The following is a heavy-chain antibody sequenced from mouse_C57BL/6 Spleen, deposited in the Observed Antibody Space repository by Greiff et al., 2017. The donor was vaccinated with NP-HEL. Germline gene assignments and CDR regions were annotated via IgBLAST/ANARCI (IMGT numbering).Heavy chain of an antibody. V-gene: IGHV1-42*01. J-gene: IGHJ3*01. CDR3: ARGHDYGAY. D-gene: IGHD1-1*02. CDR2: INPSTGGT. Sequence: DVQLQESGPELVKPGASVKISCKASGYSFTGYYMNWVKQSPEKSLEWIGEINPSTGGTTYNQKFKAKATLTVDKSSSTAYMQLKSLTSEDSAGYYCARGHDYGAYWGQGTLVTVSA. CDR1: GYSFTGYY.